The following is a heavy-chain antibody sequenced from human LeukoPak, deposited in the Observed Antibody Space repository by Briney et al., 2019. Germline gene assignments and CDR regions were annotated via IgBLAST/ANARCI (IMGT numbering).Heavy chain of an antibody. CDR3: TKWSTSGSYYTE. CDR1: GFTFRNYW. J-gene: IGHJ4*02. CDR2: IGQDGGDN. V-gene: IGHV3-7*01. Sequence: GGSLRLSCAGSGFTFRNYWMGWVRQPPGKGLEWVANIGQDGGDNHYVDSVKGRFTISRDNARNSLSLQMNSLRAEDTAVYYCTKWSTSGSYYTEWGQGTLVIVSS. D-gene: IGHD3-10*01.